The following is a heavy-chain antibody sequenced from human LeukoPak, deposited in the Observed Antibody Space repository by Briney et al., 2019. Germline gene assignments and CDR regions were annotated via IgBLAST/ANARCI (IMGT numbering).Heavy chain of an antibody. J-gene: IGHJ4*02. V-gene: IGHV3-30*18. CDR3: AKELSRGLPDY. Sequence: GGSLRLSCAASGFTFSDYGMHWVRQAPGKGLEWMAVISYDGSSEYYADSVKGRITISRDNSKNTLYLQMSSLRAEDTALYYCAKELSRGLPDYWGQGTLVTVPS. CDR2: ISYDGSSE. D-gene: IGHD2-21*01. CDR1: GFTFSDYG.